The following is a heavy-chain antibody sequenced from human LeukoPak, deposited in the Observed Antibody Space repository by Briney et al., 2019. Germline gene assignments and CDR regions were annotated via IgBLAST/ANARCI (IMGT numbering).Heavy chain of an antibody. CDR2: INHSGGT. CDR1: GGSFSDYY. V-gene: IGHV4-34*01. Sequence: SETLSLTCEVYGGSFSDYYWSWIRKPPGKGLEWIGEINHSGGTSYNPSLKSRVTMSVDTSKNQFSVKLTSVTAADTAVCYCARAKDSYGKVFDCWGQGTLVTVSS. D-gene: IGHD5-18*01. CDR3: ARAKDSYGKVFDC. J-gene: IGHJ5*01.